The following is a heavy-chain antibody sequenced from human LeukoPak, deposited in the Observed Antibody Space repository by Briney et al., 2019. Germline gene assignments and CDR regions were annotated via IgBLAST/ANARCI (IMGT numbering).Heavy chain of an antibody. CDR2: INPNSGGT. V-gene: IGHV1-2*02. J-gene: IGHJ5*02. D-gene: IGHD6-13*01. CDR3: ARGVAAAGSRLDP. Sequence: ASVKVSCKTSGYSFTGYYIHWVRQAPGQGFEWLGWINPNSGGTNYAQKFQDSVSMTRGTSINTAYMELSSLRLDDTAVYYCARGVAAAGSRLDPWGQGTLITVSS. CDR1: GYSFTGYY.